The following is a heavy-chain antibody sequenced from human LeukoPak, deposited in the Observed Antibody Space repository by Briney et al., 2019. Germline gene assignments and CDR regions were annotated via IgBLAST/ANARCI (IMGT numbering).Heavy chain of an antibody. D-gene: IGHD6-13*01. Sequence: PGGSLRLSCAASGFSFSRSSMNWVRQAPGKGLEWISYISSSSSAIYYADSVTGRFTISRDNAKNSLYLQMNSLRAEDTAVYYCAKQGYSRMVGDSFDYWGQGTLVTVSS. CDR1: GFSFSRSS. CDR3: AKQGYSRMVGDSFDY. CDR2: ISSSSSAI. J-gene: IGHJ4*02. V-gene: IGHV3-48*01.